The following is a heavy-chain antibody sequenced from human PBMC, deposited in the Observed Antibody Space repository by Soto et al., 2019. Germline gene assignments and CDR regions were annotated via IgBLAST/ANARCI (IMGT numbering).Heavy chain of an antibody. CDR2: IYYSGST. CDR1: GGSISSYY. Sequence: PSETLSLTCTVSGGSISSYYWSWIRQPPGKGLEWIGYIYYSGSTNYNPSLKSRVTISVDTSKNQFSLKLSSVTAADTAVYYCARDGYYYDSSGYQRVSYFDYWGQGTLVTVSS. CDR3: ARDGYYYDSSGYQRVSYFDY. J-gene: IGHJ4*02. D-gene: IGHD3-22*01. V-gene: IGHV4-59*01.